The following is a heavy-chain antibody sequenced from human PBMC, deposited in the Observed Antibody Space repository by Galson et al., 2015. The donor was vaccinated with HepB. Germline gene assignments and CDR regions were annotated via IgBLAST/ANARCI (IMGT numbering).Heavy chain of an antibody. Sequence: SVKVSCKASGYTFTSYGISWVRQAPGQGLEWMGWISAYNGNTNYAQKLQGRVTMTTDTSTSTAYMELRSLRSDDTAVYYCARDVGYGGNSDRRYDAFDIWGQGTMVTVSS. CDR1: GYTFTSYG. V-gene: IGHV1-18*04. CDR2: ISAYNGNT. D-gene: IGHD4-23*01. CDR3: ARDVGYGGNSDRRYDAFDI. J-gene: IGHJ3*02.